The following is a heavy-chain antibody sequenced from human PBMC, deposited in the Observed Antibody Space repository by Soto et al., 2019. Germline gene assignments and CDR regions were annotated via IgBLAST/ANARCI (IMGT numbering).Heavy chain of an antibody. CDR3: AKGTAAGKGGMDV. CDR2: INWNSGNR. V-gene: IGHV3-9*01. D-gene: IGHD6-13*01. J-gene: IGHJ6*02. Sequence: EVQLVESGGGLVQPGRSLRLSCAASGFTFEDYAMHWVRQAPGKGLEWVSGINWNSGNRGYADSVKGRCTISRDNXKNPLYLQLNSLRPEDTALYYCAKGTAAGKGGMDVWGQGTTVTVSS. CDR1: GFTFEDYA.